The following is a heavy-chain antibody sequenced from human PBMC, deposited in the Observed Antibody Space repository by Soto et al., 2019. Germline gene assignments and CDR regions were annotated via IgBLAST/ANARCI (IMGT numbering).Heavy chain of an antibody. CDR2: INHSGST. J-gene: IGHJ4*02. Sequence: QVQLQQWGAGLLKPSETLSLTCAVYGGSFSGYYWSWIRQPPGKGLEWIGEINHSGSTNYNPSLKSRVTRSVDTSKDQFSLKMSSVTAADTSVYYCARGKRWLQPSFDYWGQGTLVTVSS. CDR1: GGSFSGYY. D-gene: IGHD5-18*01. CDR3: ARGKRWLQPSFDY. V-gene: IGHV4-34*01.